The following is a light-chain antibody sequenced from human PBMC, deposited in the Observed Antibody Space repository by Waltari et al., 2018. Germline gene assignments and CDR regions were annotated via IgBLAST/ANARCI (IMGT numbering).Light chain of an antibody. J-gene: IGKJ1*01. CDR2: HAS. Sequence: SCRASQSISKYLAGYQQKPGQAPRLLIYHASSRSTGIPDRFSGSGSGTDFSLTINRLEPEDFAVYYCQHYVSLPATFGQGTKLEIK. CDR1: QSISKY. V-gene: IGKV3-20*01. CDR3: QHYVSLPAT.